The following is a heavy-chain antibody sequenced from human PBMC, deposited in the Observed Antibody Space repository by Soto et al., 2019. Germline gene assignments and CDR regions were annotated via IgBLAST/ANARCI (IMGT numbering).Heavy chain of an antibody. J-gene: IGHJ4*02. CDR3: ARVRFGDPFDF. D-gene: IGHD2-21*02. CDR1: GYTFTNYG. Sequence: ASVKVSCKVSGYTFTNYGINWVRQAPGQGLEWVGWFNPANRNTNYAQKLQDRVSMTTDTSTNTAYMELRGLRSDDTAVYYCARVRFGDPFDFWGQGTLVTVSS. CDR2: FNPANRNT. V-gene: IGHV1-18*01.